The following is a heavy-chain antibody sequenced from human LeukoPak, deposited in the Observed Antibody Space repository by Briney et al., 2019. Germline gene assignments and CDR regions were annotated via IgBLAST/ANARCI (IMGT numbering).Heavy chain of an antibody. CDR1: GFTFSSYA. D-gene: IGHD6-13*01. CDR2: ISGGGGST. CDR3: AILRGYSSGWYEVNY. Sequence: PGGSLRLSCAASGFTFSSYAMSWVRQAPGKGLEWVSGISGGGGSTYYADSVKGRFTISRDNSRNTLYLQMNSPRAEDTAVYYCAILRGYSSGWYEVNYWGQGTLVTVSS. V-gene: IGHV3-23*01. J-gene: IGHJ4*02.